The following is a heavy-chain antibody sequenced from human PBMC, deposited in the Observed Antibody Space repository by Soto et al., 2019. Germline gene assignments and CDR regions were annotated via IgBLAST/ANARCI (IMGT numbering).Heavy chain of an antibody. CDR2: INLNSGGT. V-gene: IGHV1-2*04. CDR3: ARVGGGLASLGYYGMDV. CDR1: GYTFIGYY. D-gene: IGHD3-10*01. Sequence: QVQLVQSGAAVKKTGASVNVYCKGSGYTFIGYYIHWGRQAPGQGGERMGWINLNSGGTNYAQRFQGWLTMTRDRSISTAYMELSRLKSDDTAVYYCARVGGGLASLGYYGMDVWGQGTTVTVAS. J-gene: IGHJ6*02.